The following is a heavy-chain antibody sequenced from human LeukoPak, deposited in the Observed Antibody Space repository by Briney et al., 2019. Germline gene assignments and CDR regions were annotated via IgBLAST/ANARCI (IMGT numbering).Heavy chain of an antibody. Sequence: SQTLSLTCAVSGGSISSGGYSWSWIRQPPGKGLEWIGYIYHSGSTYYNPSLKSRVTISVDRSKNQFSLKLSSVTAADTAVYYCARGVYSSSWYFDYWGQGTLVTVSS. V-gene: IGHV4-30-2*01. CDR1: GGSISSGGYS. CDR3: ARGVYSSSWYFDY. CDR2: IYHSGST. J-gene: IGHJ4*02. D-gene: IGHD6-13*01.